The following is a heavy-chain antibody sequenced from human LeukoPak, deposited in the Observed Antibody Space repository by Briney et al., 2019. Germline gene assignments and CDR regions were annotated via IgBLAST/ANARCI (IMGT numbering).Heavy chain of an antibody. V-gene: IGHV3-21*01. CDR3: AIWSRNTLIDVSVTTYY. D-gene: IGHD3-22*01. J-gene: IGHJ4*02. Sequence: GGSLRLSCGASGFTISGYALHWVRQAPGKGLEWVSSISSGGHCIHYADSVKGRFTISRDNANNSLYLRMNSLRVDDTAVYYCAIWSRNTLIDVSVTTYYWGQRTPVTASS. CDR2: ISSGGHCI. CDR1: GFTISGYA.